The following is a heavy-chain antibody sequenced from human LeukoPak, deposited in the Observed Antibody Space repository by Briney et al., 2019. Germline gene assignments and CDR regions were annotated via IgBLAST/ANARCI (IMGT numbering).Heavy chain of an antibody. J-gene: IGHJ4*02. D-gene: IGHD3-3*01. CDR3: AREVGTYYDFWSGYYFDY. CDR1: GFTFSTYA. Sequence: PGRSLRLSCAASGFTFSTYAMHWVRQAPGKGLEWVAVISYDGSNKYYADSVKGRFTISRDNSKNTLYLQMNSLRAEDTAVYYCAREVGTYYDFWSGYYFDYWGQGTLVTVSS. V-gene: IGHV3-30-3*01. CDR2: ISYDGSNK.